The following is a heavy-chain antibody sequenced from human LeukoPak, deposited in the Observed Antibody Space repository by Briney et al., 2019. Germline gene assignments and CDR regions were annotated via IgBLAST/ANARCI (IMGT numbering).Heavy chain of an antibody. CDR1: GGSISSYY. CDR2: IYYSGST. CDR3: ATCNWNYGMDV. V-gene: IGHV4-59*01. J-gene: IGHJ6*02. D-gene: IGHD1-20*01. Sequence: SETLSLTCTVSGGSISSYYWSWIRQPSGKGLEWIGYIYYSGSTNYNPSLKSRVTISVDTSKNQFSLKLSSVTAADTAVYYCATCNWNYGMDVWGQGTTVTVSS.